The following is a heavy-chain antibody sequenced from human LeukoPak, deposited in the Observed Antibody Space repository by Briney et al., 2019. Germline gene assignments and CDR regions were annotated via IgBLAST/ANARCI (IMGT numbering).Heavy chain of an antibody. Sequence: GGSLRLSCAASGFTFSSYWMSWVRQAPGKGQEWVANIKQDGSEKYYVDSVKGRFTISRDNAKNSLYLQMNSLRAEDTAVYYCARNWGTYYYDSSGYCANWGQGTLVTVSS. CDR2: IKQDGSEK. CDR1: GFTFSSYW. J-gene: IGHJ4*02. CDR3: ARNWGTYYYDSSGYCAN. V-gene: IGHV3-7*01. D-gene: IGHD3-22*01.